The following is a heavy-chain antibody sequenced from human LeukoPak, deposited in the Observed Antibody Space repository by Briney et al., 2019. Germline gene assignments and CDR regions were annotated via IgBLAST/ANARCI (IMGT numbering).Heavy chain of an antibody. V-gene: IGHV3-33*01. CDR3: ARIPKTTYFDY. CDR2: IWSDGSNK. J-gene: IGHJ4*02. D-gene: IGHD4-17*01. Sequence: PGGSLRLSCAAAGFTFSNYGMHWVRQAPGKWLEWVAVIWSDGSNKYHADSVKGRFTISRDNSKNTVYLQMNSLRVDDTAMYYCARIPKTTYFDYWGQGTLVTVSS. CDR1: GFTFSNYG.